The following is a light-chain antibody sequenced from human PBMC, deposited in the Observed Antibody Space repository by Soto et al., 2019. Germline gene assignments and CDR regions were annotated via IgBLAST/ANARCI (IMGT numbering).Light chain of an antibody. J-gene: IGKJ2*01. CDR1: QSLLHSNGYNY. CDR2: LGS. Sequence: DIVMTQSPLSLPVTPGEPASISCRSSQSLLHSNGYNYLDWYLQKPGQSPQLLIYLGSNRASGVPDRFSGGGSGTDFTLKISRVEAEDVGVYYCMQALQTSPTFGQGTKLEIK. V-gene: IGKV2-28*01. CDR3: MQALQTSPT.